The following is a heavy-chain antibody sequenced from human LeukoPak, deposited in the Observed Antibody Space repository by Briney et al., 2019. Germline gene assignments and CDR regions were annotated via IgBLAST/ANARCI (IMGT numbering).Heavy chain of an antibody. CDR3: AKDVGPFLITSGYYPHFDY. D-gene: IGHD3-22*01. CDR1: GFTFSNYA. V-gene: IGHV3-23*01. Sequence: GGSLRLSCAASGFTFSNYAMSWVRQAPGKGLEWVSAISGSGGSTYYADSVKGRFTISRDNSNNTLYLQMNSLRAEDTAVYYCAKDVGPFLITSGYYPHFDYWGQGTLVTVSS. J-gene: IGHJ4*02. CDR2: ISGSGGST.